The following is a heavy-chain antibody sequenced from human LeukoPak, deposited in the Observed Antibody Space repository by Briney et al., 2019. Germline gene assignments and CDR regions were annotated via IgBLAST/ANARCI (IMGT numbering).Heavy chain of an antibody. D-gene: IGHD3-3*01. Sequence: GGSLRLSCAASGFTFSNLAMTWARQAPGKGLDWVSGISPSGDSTYYADSVRGRFIISRDNSNNMLSLQMSSLRAEDTAVCYCVKGEWHDDWGQGTLVTVSS. CDR1: GFTFSNLA. CDR3: VKGEWHDD. J-gene: IGHJ4*02. CDR2: ISPSGDST. V-gene: IGHV3-23*01.